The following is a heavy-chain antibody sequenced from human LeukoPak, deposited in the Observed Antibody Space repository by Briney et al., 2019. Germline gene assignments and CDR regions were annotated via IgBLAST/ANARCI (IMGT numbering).Heavy chain of an antibody. CDR2: ISGSGGST. Sequence: PGGSLRLSCAASGFTFSSYAMSWVRQAPGKGLECVSGISGSGGSTYYADSVKGRFTISRDNSKNTLYLQMNSLRAEDTAVFYCAKGKYNRDAFDIWGLGTMVTVSS. D-gene: IGHD6-6*01. V-gene: IGHV3-23*01. J-gene: IGHJ3*02. CDR3: AKGKYNRDAFDI. CDR1: GFTFSSYA.